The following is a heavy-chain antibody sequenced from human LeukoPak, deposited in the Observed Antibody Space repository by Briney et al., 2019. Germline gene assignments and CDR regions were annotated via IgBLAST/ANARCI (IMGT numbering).Heavy chain of an antibody. V-gene: IGHV4-4*02. CDR3: ASLRLGGHSRPDY. J-gene: IGHJ4*02. Sequence: SETLSLTCAVSGGSISSSNWWSWVRQPPGKGLEWIGEIYHSGSTNYNPSLKSRVTISVDKSKNQFSLKLSSVTAADTAVYYCASLRLGGHSRPDYWGQGTLVTVSS. CDR1: GGSISSSNW. CDR2: IYHSGST. D-gene: IGHD4-23*01.